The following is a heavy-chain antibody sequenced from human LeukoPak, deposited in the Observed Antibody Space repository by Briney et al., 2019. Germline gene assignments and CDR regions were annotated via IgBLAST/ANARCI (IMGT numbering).Heavy chain of an antibody. D-gene: IGHD3-22*01. V-gene: IGHV3-23*01. Sequence: PGGSLRLSCAASGFTFSSYAMSWVRQAPGKGLEWVSAISGSGGSTYYADSVKGRFTISRDSSKNTLYLQMNSLRAEDTAVYYCAKDYYDSSGYWYYFDYWGQGTLVTVSS. J-gene: IGHJ4*02. CDR1: GFTFSSYA. CDR3: AKDYYDSSGYWYYFDY. CDR2: ISGSGGST.